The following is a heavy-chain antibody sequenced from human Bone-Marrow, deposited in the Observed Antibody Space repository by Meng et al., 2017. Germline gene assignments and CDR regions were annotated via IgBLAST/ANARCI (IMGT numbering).Heavy chain of an antibody. CDR1: GFTFSSYW. Sequence: LSLTCAASGFTFSSYWMHWVRQAPGKGLVWVSRINSDGSSTSYADSVKGRFTISRDNAKNTLYLQMNSLRADDTAVYYCARDYMTTDYYYYGMDVWGQGTTVTVSS. CDR3: ARDYMTTDYYYYGMDV. J-gene: IGHJ6*02. D-gene: IGHD4-11*01. V-gene: IGHV3-74*01. CDR2: INSDGSST.